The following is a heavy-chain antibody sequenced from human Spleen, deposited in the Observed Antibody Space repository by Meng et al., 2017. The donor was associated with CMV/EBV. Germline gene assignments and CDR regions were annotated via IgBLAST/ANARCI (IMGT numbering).Heavy chain of an antibody. V-gene: IGHV3-49*04. D-gene: IGHD2-2*01. Sequence: GESLKISCTASGFTFGDYAMSWVRQAPGKGLECIGFIRSRAYGGTTEYAPSVKGRFTISRDDSKSIAYLQMNSLKAEDTAVYYCAKASLGVGFDYWGQGILVTVSS. CDR1: GFTFGDYA. J-gene: IGHJ4*02. CDR3: AKASLGVGFDY. CDR2: IRSRAYGGTT.